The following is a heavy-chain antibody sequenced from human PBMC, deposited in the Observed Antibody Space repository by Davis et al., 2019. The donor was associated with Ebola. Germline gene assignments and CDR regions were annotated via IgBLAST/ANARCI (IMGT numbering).Heavy chain of an antibody. D-gene: IGHD3-10*01. Sequence: ASVKVSCKASGYTFTSYGISWVRQAPGQGLEWMGWISADNGKIKYAQKVQGRATMTTDTSTSTAYMELRSLRSDDTAVYYCARDLGSGSEPFDYWGRGTLVTVSS. CDR3: ARDLGSGSEPFDY. V-gene: IGHV1-18*01. J-gene: IGHJ4*02. CDR1: GYTFTSYG. CDR2: ISADNGKI.